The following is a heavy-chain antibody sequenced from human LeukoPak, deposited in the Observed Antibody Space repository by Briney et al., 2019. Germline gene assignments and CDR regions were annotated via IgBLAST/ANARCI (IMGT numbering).Heavy chain of an antibody. CDR3: ARLGDGYNSHYYYGMDV. J-gene: IGHJ6*02. D-gene: IGHD5-24*01. V-gene: IGHV4-39*01. CDR1: GGSISSSSYY. Sequence: SETLSLTCTVSGGSISSSSYYWGWIRQPPGKGLEWIGSIYYSGSTYYNPPLKSRVTISVDTSKNQFSLKLSSVTAADTAVYYCARLGDGYNSHYYYGMDVWGQGTTVTVSS. CDR2: IYYSGST.